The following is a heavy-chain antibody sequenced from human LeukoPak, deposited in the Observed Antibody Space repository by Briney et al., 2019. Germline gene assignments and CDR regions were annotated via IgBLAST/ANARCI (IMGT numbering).Heavy chain of an antibody. D-gene: IGHD6-13*01. Sequence: GGSLRLSCAASGFTFDDYAMHWVRQAPGKGLEWVSGISWNSGSIDYADSVKGRFTISRDNAKNSLYLQMNSLRAEDTALYYCAKALGSSWSVGGGASIDYWGQGTLVTVSS. CDR1: GFTFDDYA. CDR3: AKALGSSWSVGGGASIDY. CDR2: ISWNSGSI. V-gene: IGHV3-9*01. J-gene: IGHJ4*02.